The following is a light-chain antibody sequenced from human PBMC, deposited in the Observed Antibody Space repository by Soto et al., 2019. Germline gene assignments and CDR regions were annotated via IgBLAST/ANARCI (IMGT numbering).Light chain of an antibody. CDR2: EVS. CDR1: SSDVGAYNY. CDR3: SSYTNNFHVV. Sequence: QSVLTQPASVSGSPGQSITISCAGTSSDVGAYNYVSWYQQHPDKAPKLIISEVSDRPSGVSNRFSGSKSGNTASLTISGLQADFEANYYCSSYTNNFHVVFGGGTQLTVL. V-gene: IGLV2-14*01. J-gene: IGLJ2*01.